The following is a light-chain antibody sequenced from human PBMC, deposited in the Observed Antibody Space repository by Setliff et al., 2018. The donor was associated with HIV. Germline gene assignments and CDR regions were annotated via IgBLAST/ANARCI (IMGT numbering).Light chain of an antibody. V-gene: IGLV2-14*03. J-gene: IGLJ1*01. CDR2: DVS. Sequence: QSALTQPASVSGSPGQSITISCTGTSNDVAGYTYVSWYQQHPGKAPKLMIYDVSNRPSGVSDRFSGSKSGNTASLTISGLQAGDEADYYCSSYTTSDTLVFGTGTKVTVL. CDR3: SSYTTSDTLV. CDR1: SNDVAGYTY.